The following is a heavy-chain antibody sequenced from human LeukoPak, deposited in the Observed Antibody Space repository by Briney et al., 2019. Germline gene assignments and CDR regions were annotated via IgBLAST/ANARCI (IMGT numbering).Heavy chain of an antibody. CDR3: ARGFRNGPFDC. CDR2: INRNGGST. D-gene: IGHD2-8*01. J-gene: IGHJ4*02. Sequence: GGSLRLSCEASGFTFDDYGMSWVRQPPGKGLEWVSGINRNGGSTDYADSVKGRFTISKDNAKNSHFLQMNSLRVEDTALYYCARGFRNGPFDCWGQGTLVTVSS. V-gene: IGHV3-20*04. CDR1: GFTFDDYG.